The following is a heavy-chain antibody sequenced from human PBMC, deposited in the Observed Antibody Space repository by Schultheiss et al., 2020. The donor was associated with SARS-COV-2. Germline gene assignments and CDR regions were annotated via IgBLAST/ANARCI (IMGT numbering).Heavy chain of an antibody. Sequence: SETLSLTCTVSGGSISSYYWSWIRQPAGKGLEWIGRIYTSGSTNYNPSLKSRVTISVDTSKNQFSLKLSSVTAADTAVYYCAGVPRHCSSTSCYLGWFDPWGQGTLVTVSS. CDR1: GGSISSYY. J-gene: IGHJ5*02. D-gene: IGHD2-2*01. V-gene: IGHV4-4*07. CDR3: AGVPRHCSSTSCYLGWFDP. CDR2: IYTSGST.